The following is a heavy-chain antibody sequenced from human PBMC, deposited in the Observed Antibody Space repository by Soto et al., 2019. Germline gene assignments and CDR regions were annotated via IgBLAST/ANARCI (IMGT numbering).Heavy chain of an antibody. CDR1: GRSFSSDG. Sequence: QLQLEQSGPEVKKPGSSVKVSCKASGRSFSSDGVSWVRQAPGQGLEWMGGIIPVFGNTKYVQRFQGRLTITADKFTSTGYMEMSSLSSEDTAVYFCARGQYYSSGSAATSYFYFGIDVWGQGTTVIVSS. J-gene: IGHJ6*02. D-gene: IGHD3-10*01. CDR3: ARGQYYSSGSAATSYFYFGIDV. V-gene: IGHV1-69*06. CDR2: IIPVFGNT.